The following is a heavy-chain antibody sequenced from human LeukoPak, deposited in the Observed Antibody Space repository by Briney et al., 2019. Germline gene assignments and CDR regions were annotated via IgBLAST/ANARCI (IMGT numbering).Heavy chain of an antibody. Sequence: GGSLRLSCAASGFTFSDYYMSWIRQAPGKGLEWVSYISSSGSTIYYADSVKGRFTISRDNAKNSLYLQMNSLRAEDTAVYYCARATRVSLNWFDPWGQGTLVTVSS. V-gene: IGHV3-11*04. CDR3: ARATRVSLNWFDP. J-gene: IGHJ5*02. D-gene: IGHD3-10*01. CDR2: ISSSGSTI. CDR1: GFTFSDYY.